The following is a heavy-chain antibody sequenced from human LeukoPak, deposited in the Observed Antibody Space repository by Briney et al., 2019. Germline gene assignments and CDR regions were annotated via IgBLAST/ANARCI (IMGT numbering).Heavy chain of an antibody. CDR1: GGSISSGGYS. J-gene: IGHJ4*02. CDR2: IYHSGST. D-gene: IGHD4-17*01. V-gene: IGHV4-30-2*01. Sequence: SETLSLTCAVSGGSISSGGYSWSWIRQPPGKGLEWIGYIYHSGSTYYNPSLKSRVTISVDRSKNQFSLKLSSVTAADTAVYYCARAIGDDYGDYFDYWGQGTLVTVSS. CDR3: ARAIGDDYGDYFDY.